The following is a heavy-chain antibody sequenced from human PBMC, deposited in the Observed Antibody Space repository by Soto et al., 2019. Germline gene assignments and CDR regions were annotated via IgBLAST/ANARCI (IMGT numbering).Heavy chain of an antibody. D-gene: IGHD1-26*01. CDR2: ISWNSGKI. J-gene: IGHJ4*02. Sequence: EVQLVESGGGLVQPGRSLRLSCAASGFTFDDYAMHWVRQAPGKGLEWVSGISWNSGKIGYADSVKGRFTISRYNANNPLYLQMNSLRPEDTAFYYCAKEIVGAINYWGQGTLVTVSS. CDR1: GFTFDDYA. CDR3: AKEIVGAINY. V-gene: IGHV3-9*01.